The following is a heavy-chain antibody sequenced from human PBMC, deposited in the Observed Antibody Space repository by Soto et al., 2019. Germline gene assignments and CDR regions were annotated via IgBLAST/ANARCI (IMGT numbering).Heavy chain of an antibody. J-gene: IGHJ4*02. V-gene: IGHV1-69*01. CDR3: ATDVDTAMGYQWDY. CDR2: IIPIFGTA. D-gene: IGHD5-18*01. Sequence: QVQLVQSGAEVKKPGSSVKVSCKASGGTFSSYAISWVRQAPGQVLEWMGGIIPIFGTANYAQTFQGRVTIIADETTSTAYMELSSLRSEDTAVYYCATDVDTAMGYQWDYWGEGTLVTVSS. CDR1: GGTFSSYA.